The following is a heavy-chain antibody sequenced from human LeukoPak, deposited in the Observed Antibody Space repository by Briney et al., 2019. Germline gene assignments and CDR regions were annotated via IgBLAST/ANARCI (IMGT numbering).Heavy chain of an antibody. V-gene: IGHV3-48*03. CDR1: GFTFSSYE. CDR2: ISSSGSTI. CDR3: ARDSGSSMGGFILPYDY. D-gene: IGHD6-6*01. J-gene: IGHJ4*02. Sequence: KSGGSLRLSCAASGFTFSSYEMNWVRQAPGKGLEWVSYISSSGSTIYYADSVKGRFTISRDNAKNSLYLQMNSLRAEDTAVYYCARDSGSSMGGFILPYDYWGQGTLVTVSS.